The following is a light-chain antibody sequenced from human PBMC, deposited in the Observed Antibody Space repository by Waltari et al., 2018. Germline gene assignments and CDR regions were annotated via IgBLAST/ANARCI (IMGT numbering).Light chain of an antibody. CDR1: ESISTY. CDR3: QQSYDTPTWT. J-gene: IGKJ1*01. V-gene: IGKV1-39*01. Sequence: DIQMTQSPSFLSASVGDRVTITCRASESISTYLNWYQQKPGKAPELLIYAASNLQRGVPSRFSCSGSGTDFILTISSLQREDFATYYCQQSYDTPTWTFGQGTKVDI. CDR2: AAS.